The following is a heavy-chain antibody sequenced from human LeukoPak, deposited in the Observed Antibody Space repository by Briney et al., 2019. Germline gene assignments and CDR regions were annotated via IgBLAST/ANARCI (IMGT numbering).Heavy chain of an antibody. J-gene: IGHJ4*02. CDR3: ARGGLVGPTPYLDS. CDR2: INNNGDRT. V-gene: IGHV3-64*01. Sequence: GGSLRPSCAASGFTFSTYPMYWVRQAPGRGPEYVSDINNNGDRTYYAKSVKGRFTISRDNSKNTLYLQVGSLRAEDMAVYYCARGGLVGPTPYLDSWGQGTLVTVSS. D-gene: IGHD1-26*01. CDR1: GFTFSTYP.